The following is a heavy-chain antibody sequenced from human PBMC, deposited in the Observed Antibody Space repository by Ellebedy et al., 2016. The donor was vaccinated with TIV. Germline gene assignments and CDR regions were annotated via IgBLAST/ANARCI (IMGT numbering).Heavy chain of an antibody. J-gene: IGHJ4*02. CDR1: GFTFSTYG. Sequence: GESLKISCAASGFTFSTYGMHWVRQAPGKGLEWVAVVSYAGNNKYYADSVKGRFTISRDNSKNTLYLQMNSLRAEDTAVYYCARERGSGYYSLYFDYWGQGTLVTVSS. CDR2: VSYAGNNK. D-gene: IGHD3-22*01. CDR3: ARERGSGYYSLYFDY. V-gene: IGHV3-30*03.